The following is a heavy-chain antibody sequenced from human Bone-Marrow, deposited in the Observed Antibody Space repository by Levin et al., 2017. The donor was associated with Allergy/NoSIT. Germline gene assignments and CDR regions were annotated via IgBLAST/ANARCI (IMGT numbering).Heavy chain of an antibody. V-gene: IGHV1-2*02. D-gene: IGHD1-26*01. CDR2: INPNSGGT. Sequence: VASVKVSCKASGYTFTGFYIHWLRQAPGQGPEWLGWINPNSGGTNYAPKFRGRFTATRDTSISTVYMDLSRLTSDDTAFYYCARDRAAGSPSRVSDLWGQGTLVTVSS. CDR1: GYTFTGFY. J-gene: IGHJ4*01. CDR3: ARDRAAGSPSRVSDL.